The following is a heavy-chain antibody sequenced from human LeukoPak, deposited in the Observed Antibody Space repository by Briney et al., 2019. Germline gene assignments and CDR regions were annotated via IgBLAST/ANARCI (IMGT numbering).Heavy chain of an antibody. CDR1: GYTFTGYY. D-gene: IGHD6-13*01. J-gene: IGHJ3*02. Sequence: SVKVSCTASGYTFTGYYMHWVRQDPGQGLEWMGWIYPNSGGTNYAQKFQGRVTMTRATSISTAYMELSRLSADDTAVYYCARVHSSSWYSYAFDIWGQGTMVTVSS. V-gene: IGHV1-2*02. CDR2: IYPNSGGT. CDR3: ARVHSSSWYSYAFDI.